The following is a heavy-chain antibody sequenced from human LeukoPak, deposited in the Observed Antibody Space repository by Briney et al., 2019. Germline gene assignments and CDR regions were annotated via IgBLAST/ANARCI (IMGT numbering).Heavy chain of an antibody. J-gene: IGHJ4*02. CDR1: GYTFTNFY. Sequence: ASVKVSCKASGYTFTNFYIHWIQQAPGKGLTWLGRIDPDNGETLYAETFQERLTITADTSTGTAYMELRALRPDDTAVYYCTAFRFLEWYGTDYWGQGTLVTVSS. V-gene: IGHV1-69-2*01. CDR2: IDPDNGET. CDR3: TAFRFLEWYGTDY. D-gene: IGHD3-3*01.